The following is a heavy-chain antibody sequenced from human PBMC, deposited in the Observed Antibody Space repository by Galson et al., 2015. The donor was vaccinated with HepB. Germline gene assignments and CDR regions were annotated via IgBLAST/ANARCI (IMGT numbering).Heavy chain of an antibody. CDR3: ARDRDYRLDY. J-gene: IGHJ4*02. CDR2: ISTYGGNT. Sequence: SVKVSCKASGYTFTSNGISWVRQTPGQGLEWLGWISTYGGNTNYAQKFQGRITLTRDTSTSIAYVELRDLRSDDTATYYCARDRDYRLDYWGQGTLVTVSS. V-gene: IGHV1-18*01. CDR1: GYTFTSNG. D-gene: IGHD4/OR15-4a*01.